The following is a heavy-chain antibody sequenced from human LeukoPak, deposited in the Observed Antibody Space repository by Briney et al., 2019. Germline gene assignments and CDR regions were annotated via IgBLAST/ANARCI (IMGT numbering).Heavy chain of an antibody. V-gene: IGHV1-18*01. D-gene: IGHD3-16*01. CDR1: GYTFTSYG. J-gene: IGHJ4*02. CDR2: ISAYHGNT. CDR3: ARDPLGEQWPSTDDY. Sequence: ASVKVSCKASGYTFTSYGISWVRQAPGQGLEWMGWISAYHGNTNYAQKLQGRVTMTTDTSTSTAYMELRSLRSDDTAVYYCARDPLGEQWPSTDDYWGQGTLVTVSS.